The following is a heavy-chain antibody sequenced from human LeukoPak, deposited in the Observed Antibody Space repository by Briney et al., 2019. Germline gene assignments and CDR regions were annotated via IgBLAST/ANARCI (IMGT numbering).Heavy chain of an antibody. CDR1: GFTFSSYA. J-gene: IGHJ4*02. CDR3: ARERIAVAGTELHY. V-gene: IGHV3-23*01. Sequence: QPGGSLRLSCAASGFTFSSYAMSWVRQAPGKGLEWVSAISGSGGSTYYADSVKGRFTISRDNSKNTLYVQMNSLRAEDTAVYYCARERIAVAGTELHYWGQGTLVSVSS. CDR2: ISGSGGST. D-gene: IGHD6-19*01.